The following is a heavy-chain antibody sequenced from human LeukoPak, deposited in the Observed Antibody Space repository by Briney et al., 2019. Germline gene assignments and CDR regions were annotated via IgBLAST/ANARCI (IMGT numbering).Heavy chain of an antibody. J-gene: IGHJ6*03. D-gene: IGHD3-3*01. CDR1: GGTFSSYA. V-gene: IGHV1-69*04. Sequence: ASVKVSCKASGGTFSSYAISWVRQAPGQGLEWMGRIIPILGIANYAQKFQGRVTITADKSTSTAYMELSSLRSEDTAVYYCARDSVEYDFWSGYYPSGRYYYYYMDVWGKGTTVTVSS. CDR3: ARDSVEYDFWSGYYPSGRYYYYYMDV. CDR2: IIPILGIA.